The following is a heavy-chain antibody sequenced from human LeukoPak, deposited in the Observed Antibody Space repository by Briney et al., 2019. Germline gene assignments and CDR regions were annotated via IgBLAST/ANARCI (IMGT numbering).Heavy chain of an antibody. D-gene: IGHD3-10*01. Sequence: PSETLSLTCAVYGGSFSGYYWSWIRQPPGKGLEWIGEINHSGSTNYNPSLKSRVTISVDTSKNQFSLELSSVTAADTAVYYCARGPMYYYGSGSYSAAFDIWGQGTMVTVSS. CDR2: INHSGST. V-gene: IGHV4-34*01. CDR3: ARGPMYYYGSGSYSAAFDI. J-gene: IGHJ3*02. CDR1: GGSFSGYY.